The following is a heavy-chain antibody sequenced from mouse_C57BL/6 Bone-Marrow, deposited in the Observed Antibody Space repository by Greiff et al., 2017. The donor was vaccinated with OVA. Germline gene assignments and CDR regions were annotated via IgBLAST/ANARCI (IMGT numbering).Heavy chain of an antibody. V-gene: IGHV1-18*01. CDR3: ARLYYDYDGFDY. CDR1: GYTFTDYN. CDR2: INPNTGGT. D-gene: IGHD2-4*01. J-gene: IGHJ2*01. Sequence: VQLKQSGPELVKPGASVKIPCKASGYTFTDYNMDWVKQSHGKSLEWIGDINPNTGGTIYNQKFKGKATLTVDKSSSTAYMALRSLTSEDTAVYYCARLYYDYDGFDYWGQGTTLTVSS.